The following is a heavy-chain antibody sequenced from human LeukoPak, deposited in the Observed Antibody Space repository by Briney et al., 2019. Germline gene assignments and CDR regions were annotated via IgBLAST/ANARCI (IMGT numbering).Heavy chain of an antibody. V-gene: IGHV4-30-2*01. J-gene: IGHJ4*02. CDR3: AREKGDDYDFWSGYNKGYFDY. D-gene: IGHD3-3*01. CDR2: IYHSGST. CDR1: GGSVSSGSYY. Sequence: PSETLSLTCTVSGGSVSSGSYYWSWIRQPPGKGLEWIGYIYHSGSTYYNPSLKSRVTISVDRSKNQFSLKLSSVTAADTAVYYCAREKGDDYDFWSGYNKGYFDYWGQGTLVTVSS.